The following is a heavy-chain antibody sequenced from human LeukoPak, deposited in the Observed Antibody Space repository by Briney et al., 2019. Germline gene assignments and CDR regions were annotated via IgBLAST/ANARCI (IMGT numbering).Heavy chain of an antibody. Sequence: GGSLRLSCAASGFTFSSCWMSWVRQAPGKGLEWVANIKQDGSEKYYVDSAKGRFTISRDNAKNSLYLQMNSLRAEDTAVYYCARDDHSRNFDYWGQGTLVTVSS. CDR3: ARDDHSRNFDY. CDR2: IKQDGSEK. J-gene: IGHJ4*02. V-gene: IGHV3-7*01. CDR1: GFTFSSCW. D-gene: IGHD6-13*01.